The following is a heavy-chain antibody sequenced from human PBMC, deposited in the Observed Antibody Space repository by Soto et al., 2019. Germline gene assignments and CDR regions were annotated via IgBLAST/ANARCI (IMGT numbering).Heavy chain of an antibody. CDR1: GFTFSSYA. CDR2: ISYDGSNK. V-gene: IGHV3-30-3*01. J-gene: IGHJ6*01. D-gene: IGHD3-3*01. CDR3: ARDQRQYDFWSGYYSAYYYYGMDV. Sequence: QVQLVESGGGVVQPGRSLRLSCAASGFTFSSYAMHWVRQAPGKGLEWVAVISYDGSNKYYADSVKGRFTISRDNSKNTLYLQMNSLRAEDTAVYYCARDQRQYDFWSGYYSAYYYYGMDVW.